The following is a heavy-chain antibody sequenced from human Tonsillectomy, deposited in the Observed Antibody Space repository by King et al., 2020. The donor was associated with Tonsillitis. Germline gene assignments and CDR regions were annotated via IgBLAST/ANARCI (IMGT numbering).Heavy chain of an antibody. Sequence: VQLQESGPGLVKPSQTLSLTCTVSGASVSSNGNYWNWIRQHPGRGLQWIGYIYYNGSTYYNPSLKSRVTISVDTSQYQLSLQLSSVTAADTALYYCAKSVGPTLRYWGQGTPVTVSS. CDR1: GASVSSNGNY. J-gene: IGHJ4*02. CDR3: AKSVGPTLRY. D-gene: IGHD1-26*01. V-gene: IGHV4-31*03. CDR2: IYYNGST.